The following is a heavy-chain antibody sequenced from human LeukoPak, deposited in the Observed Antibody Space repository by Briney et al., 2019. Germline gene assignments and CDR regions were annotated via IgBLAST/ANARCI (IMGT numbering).Heavy chain of an antibody. J-gene: IGHJ4*02. CDR3: ARDQGYDYVWGSYRYLFDY. CDR1: GYTFSDFY. Sequence: ASVTVSFKGSGYTFSDFYIHWVRQAPGQGREWMGWINPNSGGTNYAQKFQGRGTMTRDRAISTAYMEVSRLRSDDTAVYYCARDQGYDYVWGSYRYLFDYWGQGTLVTVSS. CDR2: INPNSGGT. V-gene: IGHV1-2*02. D-gene: IGHD3-16*02.